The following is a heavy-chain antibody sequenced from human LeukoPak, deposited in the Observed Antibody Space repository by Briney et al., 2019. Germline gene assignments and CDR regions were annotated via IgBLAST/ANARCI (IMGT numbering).Heavy chain of an antibody. CDR1: GGSISSGGYS. V-gene: IGHV4-30-2*01. D-gene: IGHD3-3*01. J-gene: IGHJ4*02. CDR3: AGRVVAIFYFDY. Sequence: SETLSLTCAVSGGSISSGGYSWSWIRQPPGKGLEWIGYIYHSGITYYNPSLKSRVTMSLDRSKNQFSLKLTSVTAADTAVYYCAGRVVAIFYFDYWGQGALVTVSS. CDR2: IYHSGIT.